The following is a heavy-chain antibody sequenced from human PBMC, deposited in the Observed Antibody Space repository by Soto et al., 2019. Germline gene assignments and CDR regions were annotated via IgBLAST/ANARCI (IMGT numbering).Heavy chain of an antibody. V-gene: IGHV5-51*01. CDR3: ATGGYRDTSEDAFYI. D-gene: IGHD6-25*01. CDR1: GYTFTTYW. CDR2: VSSGDSNT. Sequence: GESLKISCKGSGYTFTTYWIGWVCQMPGTGLEWMGIVSSGDSNTRYSPSFQGQVTISADKSINTAYLQWSSLKASDTAIYYSATGGYRDTSEDAFYIWGPGTMVTVSS. J-gene: IGHJ3*02.